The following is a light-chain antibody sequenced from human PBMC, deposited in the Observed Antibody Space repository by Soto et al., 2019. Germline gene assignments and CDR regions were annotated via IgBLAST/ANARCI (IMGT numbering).Light chain of an antibody. CDR3: SSYAGSNIFYV. CDR1: SSDVGAYNH. V-gene: IGLV2-8*01. CDR2: EVS. Sequence: QSVLTQPPSASGSPGQSVAISCTGTSSDVGAYNHVSWYQQHPGKAPKLMIYEVSKRPSGVPDRFSGSKSGNTASLTVSGLQADDEADYYCSSYAGSNIFYVFGTGTKVTVL. J-gene: IGLJ1*01.